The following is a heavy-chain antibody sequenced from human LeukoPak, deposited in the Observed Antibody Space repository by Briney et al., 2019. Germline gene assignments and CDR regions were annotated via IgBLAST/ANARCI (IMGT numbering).Heavy chain of an antibody. J-gene: IGHJ4*02. V-gene: IGHV3-23*01. CDR3: AREPTGHFDY. CDR1: GFTFSSYA. CDR2: ISGNGGSI. Sequence: GGSLRLSCAAPGFTFSSYAMSWVRQTPGKGLEWVSAISGNGGSIYYADSVKGRVTISRDNSKSTLYLQMNSLRAEDTAVYYCAREPTGHFDYWGQGTLVTVSS. D-gene: IGHD3-9*01.